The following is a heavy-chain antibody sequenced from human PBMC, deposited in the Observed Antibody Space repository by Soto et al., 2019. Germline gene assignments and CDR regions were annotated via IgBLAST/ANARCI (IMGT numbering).Heavy chain of an antibody. CDR2: INPSDGNR. V-gene: IGHV1-18*01. J-gene: IGHJ4*02. CDR1: GYSFSFYG. CDR3: ARDLGGGPDY. Sequence: GASVKVSCKASGYSFSFYGINWVRQAPGQGLEWMGWINPSDGNRNFAQKFEDRVTITTATSASTAYMELSRLRSDDTAVYYCARDLGGGPDYWGQGTLVTVSS. D-gene: IGHD3-16*01.